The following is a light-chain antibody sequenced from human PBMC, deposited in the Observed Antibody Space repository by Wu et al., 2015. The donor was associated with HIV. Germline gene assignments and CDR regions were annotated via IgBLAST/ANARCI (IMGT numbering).Light chain of an antibody. CDR1: RVLRRD. V-gene: IGKV3-15*01. J-gene: IGKJ4*01. Sequence: GESTTSPAGPVRVLRRDLAWYQQNLGQAPTAPHLWCIRPGPTGIPARFSGSGSGTEFTLTISSMQSEDSAVYYCQQYNKRPPLTFGGGTKVELK. CDR3: QQYNKRPPLT. CDR2: CI.